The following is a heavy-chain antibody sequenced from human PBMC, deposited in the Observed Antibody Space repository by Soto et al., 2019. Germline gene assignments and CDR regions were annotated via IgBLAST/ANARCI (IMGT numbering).Heavy chain of an antibody. J-gene: IGHJ4*02. CDR1: GFTFNNYA. CDR3: ARDERTDSSGYFSLENLFDY. CDR2: ISGGGTGT. D-gene: IGHD3-22*01. V-gene: IGHV3-23*01. Sequence: PGGSLRLSCAASGFTFNNYAMSWVRQAPGKGLEWVSSISGGGTGTYSADSVKGRFTISSDKSKNTLYLQMNSLRAEDTAVYYCARDERTDSSGYFSLENLFDYWGQGTLVTVSS.